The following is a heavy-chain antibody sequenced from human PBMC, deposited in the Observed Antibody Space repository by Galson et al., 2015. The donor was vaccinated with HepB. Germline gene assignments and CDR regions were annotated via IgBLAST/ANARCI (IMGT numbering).Heavy chain of an antibody. CDR1: AGSIRSHH. V-gene: IGHV4-59*11. CDR3: VRVRGGYYFDF. J-gene: IGHJ4*02. Sequence: SETLSLTCTVSAGSIRSHHWSWIRQPPGKALEWIGYINYSGSTDYNPSLKSRVTISVDTSKNHFSLKLNSVTAADTAVYYCVRVRGGYYFDFWGQGTLVTVSS. CDR2: INYSGST. D-gene: IGHD3-16*01.